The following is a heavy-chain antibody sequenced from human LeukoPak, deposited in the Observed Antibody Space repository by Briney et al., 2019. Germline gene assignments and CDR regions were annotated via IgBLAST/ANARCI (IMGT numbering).Heavy chain of an antibody. V-gene: IGHV3-23*01. CDR3: AKDYYYDSSGYYYFDY. CDR2: ISGSGGST. CDR1: GFTFSIYA. J-gene: IGHJ4*02. Sequence: GGSLRLSCAASGFTFSIYAMSWVRQAPGNGLEWVSAISGSGGSTYYADSVKGRFTISRDNSKNTLYLQMNSLRAEDTAVYYCAKDYYYDSSGYYYFDYWGQGTLVTVSS. D-gene: IGHD3-22*01.